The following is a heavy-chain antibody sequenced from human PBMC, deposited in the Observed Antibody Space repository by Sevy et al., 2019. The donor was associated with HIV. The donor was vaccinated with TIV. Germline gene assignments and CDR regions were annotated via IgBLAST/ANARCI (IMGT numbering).Heavy chain of an antibody. CDR1: GFTFSSAA. V-gene: IGHV1-58*01. CDR3: AAEDTTRFGGPWRVFDI. Sequence: ASVKVSCKVSGFTFSSAAVQWVRQARGQGLEWIGWVVVGSGVTDYAQKFQERVTITRDMSTKTVSMDLSSLRFEDTAVYYCAAEDTTRFGGPWRVFDIWGQGTVVTVSS. D-gene: IGHD3-16*01. CDR2: VVVGSGVT. J-gene: IGHJ3*02.